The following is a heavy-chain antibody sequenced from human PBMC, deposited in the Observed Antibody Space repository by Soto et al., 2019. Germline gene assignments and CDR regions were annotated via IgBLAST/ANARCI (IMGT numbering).Heavy chain of an antibody. D-gene: IGHD2-21*01. CDR1: GFSVGGNY. CDR2: IYSGGNP. J-gene: IGHJ4*02. CDR3: ARGPNSDC. Sequence: EERLVQSGGGLVQPGGSLRLSCAASGFSVGGNYMSWVRQAPGKGLELVSLIYSGGNPFYADSMKGRFTLSRDNSNNMLYLQMDNLRAEDTAVYYCARGPNSDCWGQGTLVIVSS. V-gene: IGHV3-53*01.